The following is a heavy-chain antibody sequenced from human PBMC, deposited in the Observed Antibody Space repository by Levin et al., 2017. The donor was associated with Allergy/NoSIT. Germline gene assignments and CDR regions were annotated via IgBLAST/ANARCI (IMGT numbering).Heavy chain of an antibody. D-gene: IGHD4-17*01. CDR2: MNPNSGNT. CDR3: ARGHNYGDFEGY. J-gene: IGHJ4*02. Sequence: GGSLRLSCKASGYTFTSYDINWVRQATGQGLEWMGWMNPNSGNTGYAQKFQGRVTMTRNTSISTAYMELSSLRSEDTAVYYCARGHNYGDFEGYWGQGTLVTVSS. CDR1: GYTFTSYD. V-gene: IGHV1-8*01.